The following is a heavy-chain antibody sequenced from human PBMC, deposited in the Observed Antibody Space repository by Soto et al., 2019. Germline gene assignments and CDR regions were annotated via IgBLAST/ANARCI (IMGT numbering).Heavy chain of an antibody. V-gene: IGHV6-1*01. CDR2: TYYRSKWYN. D-gene: IGHD3-16*01. J-gene: IGHJ4*02. CDR1: GDKVSSNSAA. CDR3: ASGMITFGGAYFDY. Sequence: SQALSLTCAICGDKVSSNSAAWNWIRQSPSRGLEWLGRTYYRSKWYNDYAVSVKSRITINPDTSKNQFSLQLNSVTPEDTAVYYCASGMITFGGAYFDYWGQGTLVTVSS.